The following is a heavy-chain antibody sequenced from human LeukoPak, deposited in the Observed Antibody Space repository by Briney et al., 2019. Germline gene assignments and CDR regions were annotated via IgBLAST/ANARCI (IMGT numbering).Heavy chain of an antibody. D-gene: IGHD6-13*01. CDR3: AREGIAAAGIDY. J-gene: IGHJ4*02. CDR2: ISSSSSYI. CDR1: GFTFSSYS. V-gene: IGHV3-21*01. Sequence: TGGSLRLSCAASGFTFSSYSMNWVRQAPGKGLEWVSSISSSSSYIYYADSVKGRFTISRDNAKNSLYLQMNSLRAEDTAVYYCAREGIAAAGIDYWGQGPLVTVSS.